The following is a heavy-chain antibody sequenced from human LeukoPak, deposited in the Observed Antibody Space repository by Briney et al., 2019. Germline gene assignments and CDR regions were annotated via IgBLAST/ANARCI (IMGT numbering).Heavy chain of an antibody. D-gene: IGHD3-3*01. CDR1: GFTFSRYW. Sequence: GGSLSLSCAASGFTFSRYWMSWVRQAPGKGLEWVANIKQDGGEEFYVDSVKGRFTISRDNAKNSLSLQMNSLRAEDTAVYYCARDREAASIFGLDYYYGMDVWGQGTTVTVSS. V-gene: IGHV3-7*01. CDR2: IKQDGGEE. CDR3: ARDREAASIFGLDYYYGMDV. J-gene: IGHJ6*02.